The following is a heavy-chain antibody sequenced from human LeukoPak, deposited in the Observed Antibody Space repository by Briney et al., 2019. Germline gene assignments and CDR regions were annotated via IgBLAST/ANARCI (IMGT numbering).Heavy chain of an antibody. CDR1: GDSINSLDL. CDR2: MYLSGTT. V-gene: IGHV4-4*02. D-gene: IGHD3-22*01. J-gene: IGHJ4*02. CDR3: AGLVGRYSSGLYYYYFDY. Sequence: SGTLSLTCTVSGDSINSLDLWSWVRQPPGKGLEWIGEMYLSGTTHSNPSVKSRVTISIDKAKNQFFLNLSSVTAADTAVYYCAGLVGRYSSGLYYYYFDYWGQGTLVTVSS.